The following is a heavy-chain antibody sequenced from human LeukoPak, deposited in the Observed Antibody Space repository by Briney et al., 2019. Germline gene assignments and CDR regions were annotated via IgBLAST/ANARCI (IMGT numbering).Heavy chain of an antibody. Sequence: ASVKVSCKASGGTFSSYAISWVRQAPGQGLEWMGGIIPIFGTANYAQKFQGRVTITADESTSTAYMELSSLRSEDTAVYYCARGRDYYDSSVYPAPTLAPPTYWGQGTLVTVSS. J-gene: IGHJ4*02. V-gene: IGHV1-69*13. D-gene: IGHD3-22*01. CDR1: GGTFSSYA. CDR3: ARGRDYYDSSVYPAPTLAPPTY. CDR2: IIPIFGTA.